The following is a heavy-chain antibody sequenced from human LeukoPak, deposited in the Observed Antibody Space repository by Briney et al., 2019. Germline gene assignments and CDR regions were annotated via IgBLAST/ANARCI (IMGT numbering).Heavy chain of an antibody. CDR3: AREGYYYDSSGYLFDY. J-gene: IGHJ4*02. CDR2: ISYDGSNK. D-gene: IGHD3-22*01. CDR1: GFTFSSYA. V-gene: IGHV3-30-3*01. Sequence: GGSLRLSCAASGFTFSSYAMHWVRQAPGKGLEWVAVISYDGSNKYYADSVKGRFTISRDNSKNTLYLQMNRLRAEDTAVYYCAREGYYYDSSGYLFDYWAREPWSPSPQ.